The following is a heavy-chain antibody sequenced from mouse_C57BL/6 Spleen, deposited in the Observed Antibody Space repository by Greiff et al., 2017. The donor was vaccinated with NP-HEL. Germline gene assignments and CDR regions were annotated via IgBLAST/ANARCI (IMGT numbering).Heavy chain of an antibody. CDR1: GFTFSDYG. V-gene: IGHV5-17*01. D-gene: IGHD5-2*01. CDR3: ARGNAYSPYYFDY. J-gene: IGHJ2*01. CDR2: ISSGSSTI. Sequence: EVKLQESGGGLVKPGGSLKLSCAASGFTFSDYGMHWVRQAPEKGLEWVAYISSGSSTIYYADTVKGRFTISRDNAKNTLFLQMTSLRSEDTAMYYCARGNAYSPYYFDYWGQGTTLTVSS.